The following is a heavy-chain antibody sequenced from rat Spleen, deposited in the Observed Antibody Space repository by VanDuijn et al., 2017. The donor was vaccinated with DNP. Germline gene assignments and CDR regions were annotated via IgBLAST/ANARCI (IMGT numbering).Heavy chain of an antibody. D-gene: IGHD1-9*01. V-gene: IGHV5-7*01. Sequence: EVQLVESGGGLVQPGRSLKLSCVASGFTFSDFNMAWVRQAPKKGLEWVATILYDGTRTYYRDSVKGRFTISRDNAKSTLYLQMNSLRSEDMATYYCARWDSTGITTGFAYWGQGTLVTVSS. CDR1: GFTFSDFN. J-gene: IGHJ3*01. CDR2: ILYDGTRT. CDR3: ARWDSTGITTGFAY.